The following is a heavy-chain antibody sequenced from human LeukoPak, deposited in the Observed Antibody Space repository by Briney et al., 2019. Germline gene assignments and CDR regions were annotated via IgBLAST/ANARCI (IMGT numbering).Heavy chain of an antibody. D-gene: IGHD3-16*01. Sequence: PSETLSLTCTVSGASISNSSYAWAWIRQPPGKGLEWIGSITYSGTTTYNPSPSLKSRVTISADTSKNKYFLQLTSVTAADTAVFYCARETLGTSKIEPWGQGTLVTVSS. V-gene: IGHV4-39*02. CDR1: GASISNSSYA. CDR2: ITYSGTT. CDR3: ARETLGTSKIEP. J-gene: IGHJ5*02.